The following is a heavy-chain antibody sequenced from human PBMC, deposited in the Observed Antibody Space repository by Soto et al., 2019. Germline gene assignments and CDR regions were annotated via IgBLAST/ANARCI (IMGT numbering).Heavy chain of an antibody. CDR2: ISAYNGNT. D-gene: IGHD3-9*01. CDR3: ARDAELRYFDYYYYGMDV. J-gene: IGHJ6*02. V-gene: IGHV1-18*04. CDR1: GYTFTSYG. Sequence: ASVKVSCKASGYTFTSYGISWLRQAPGQGLEWMGWISAYNGNTNYAQKLQGRVTMTTDTSTSTAYMELRSLRSDDTAVYYCARDAELRYFDYYYYGMDVWGQGTTVTVSS.